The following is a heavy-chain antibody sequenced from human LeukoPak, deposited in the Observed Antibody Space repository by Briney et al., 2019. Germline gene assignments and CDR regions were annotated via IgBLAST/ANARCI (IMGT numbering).Heavy chain of an antibody. CDR2: ISYDGSNK. CDR3: AKVRASTGTWNWFDP. D-gene: IGHD5/OR15-5a*01. CDR1: GFTFSSYA. V-gene: IGHV3-30*04. Sequence: PGGSLRLSCAASGFTFSSYAMHWVRQAPGKGLEWVAVISYDGSNKYYADSVKGRFTISRDNSKNTLYLQMNSLRAEDTAVYYCAKVRASTGTWNWFDPWGQGTLVTVSS. J-gene: IGHJ5*02.